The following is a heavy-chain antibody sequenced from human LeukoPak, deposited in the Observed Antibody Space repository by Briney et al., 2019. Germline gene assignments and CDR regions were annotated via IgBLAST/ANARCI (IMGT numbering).Heavy chain of an antibody. CDR2: INSDGSST. J-gene: IGHJ4*02. V-gene: IGHV3-74*01. CDR3: ATLSYGDYDY. D-gene: IGHD4-17*01. CDR1: GFTFSSYW. Sequence: PGGSLRLSCAASGFTFSSYWMHWVRQAPGKGLVWVSRINSDGSSTSYADSVKGRFAISRDNATNTLYLQMSSLRAEDTAVYYCATLSYGDYDYWGQGTLVTVSS.